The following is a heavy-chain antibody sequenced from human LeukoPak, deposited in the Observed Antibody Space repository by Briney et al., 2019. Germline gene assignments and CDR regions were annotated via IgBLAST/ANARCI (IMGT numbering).Heavy chain of an antibody. CDR3: ARSGYSSSWYEERRNRFDP. CDR2: IYYSGYT. J-gene: IGHJ5*02. Sequence: PSETLSLTCTVSGGSISSYYWSWIRQPPGRGLEWIGYIYYSGYTNFNPSLKSRVTISVDTSKNQFSLKLSSVTAADTAVYYCARSGYSSSWYEERRNRFDPWGQGTLVTVSS. CDR1: GGSISSYY. D-gene: IGHD6-13*01. V-gene: IGHV4-59*12.